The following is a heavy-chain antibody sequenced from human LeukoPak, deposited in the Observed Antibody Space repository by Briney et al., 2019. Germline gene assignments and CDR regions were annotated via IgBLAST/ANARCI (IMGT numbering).Heavy chain of an antibody. CDR1: GGSISSYY. CDR2: IYYSGST. D-gene: IGHD2-21*02. CDR3: ARGGYCGGDCYFYY. Sequence: SETLSLTCTVSGGSISSYYWSWIRQPPGKGLEWIGYIYYSGSTNYNPSLKSRVTISVDTSKNQFSLKLSSVTAADTAVYYCARGGYCGGDCYFYYWGQGTQVIVSP. V-gene: IGHV4-59*08. J-gene: IGHJ4*02.